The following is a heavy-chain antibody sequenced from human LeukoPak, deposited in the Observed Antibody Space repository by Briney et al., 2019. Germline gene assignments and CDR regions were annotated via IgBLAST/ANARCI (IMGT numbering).Heavy chain of an antibody. CDR3: AREYSSGWYIVDY. CDR2: ISSSGSSI. Sequence: GGSLRLSCVASGFTFGKYWMSWVSQAPGKGLEWVSYISSSGSSIYYADSVKGRFTISRDNAKNSLYLQMNSLRAEDTAVYYCAREYSSGWYIVDYWGQGTLVTVSS. V-gene: IGHV3-11*01. D-gene: IGHD6-19*01. CDR1: GFTFGKYW. J-gene: IGHJ4*02.